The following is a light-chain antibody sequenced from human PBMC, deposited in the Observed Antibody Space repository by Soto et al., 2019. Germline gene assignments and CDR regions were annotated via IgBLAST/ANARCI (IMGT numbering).Light chain of an antibody. J-gene: IGLJ1*01. CDR2: DVS. V-gene: IGLV2-14*01. CDR1: SSDVGCYNY. Sequence: ALTQPASVSGYPGQSITISCTETSSDVGCYNYVSWYQQHPGKAPKFMIYDVSNRPSGVSNRFSGSKSGNTASLTISGLQAEDEADYYCCSYTTSNTRQIVFGTGTKVTVL. CDR3: CSYTTSNTRQIV.